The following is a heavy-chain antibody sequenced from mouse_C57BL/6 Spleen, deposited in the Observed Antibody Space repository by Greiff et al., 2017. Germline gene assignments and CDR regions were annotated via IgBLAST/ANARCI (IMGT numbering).Heavy chain of an antibody. V-gene: IGHV5-6*01. D-gene: IGHD1-1*01. J-gene: IGHJ1*03. Sequence: EVQLVESGGDLVKPGGSLKLSCAASGFTFSSYGMSWVRQTPDKRLEWVATISSGGSYTYYPDSVKGRFTISRDNAKNTLYLQMSSLKSEDTAMYYCARHRTVVATKYWYFDVWGTGTTVTVSS. CDR1: GFTFSSYG. CDR3: ARHRTVVATKYWYFDV. CDR2: ISSGGSYT.